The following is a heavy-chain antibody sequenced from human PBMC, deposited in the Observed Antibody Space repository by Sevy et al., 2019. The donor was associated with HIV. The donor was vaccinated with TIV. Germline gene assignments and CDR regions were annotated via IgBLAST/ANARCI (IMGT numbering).Heavy chain of an antibody. V-gene: IGHV3-48*03. CDR1: GFTFSNFE. D-gene: IGHD6-13*01. Sequence: GGSLRLSCAASGFTFSNFEMNWVRQAPGKGLEWVSYISSSGTTIYYIDSVKGRFTISRDNAKNSLYLQMNSLGAEDTAVYYCAGNWAAAPGGGGYYYGMDVWGQGTTVTVSS. J-gene: IGHJ6*02. CDR2: ISSSGTTI. CDR3: AGNWAAAPGGGGYYYGMDV.